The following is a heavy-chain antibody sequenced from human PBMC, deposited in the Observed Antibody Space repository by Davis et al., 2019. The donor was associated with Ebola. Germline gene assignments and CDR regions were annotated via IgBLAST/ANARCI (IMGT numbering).Heavy chain of an antibody. D-gene: IGHD2-8*01. Sequence: PSETLSLTCAVSGGSVSSAASSWSWIRQPPGEALEWIGYIFHTGSTYFTSSLKSRVTISVDQSKNKFPLNLTSVTAAGTAVYYCARDTKYWGQGILVTVTS. CDR1: GGSVSSAASS. CDR3: ARDTKY. CDR2: IFHTGST. V-gene: IGHV4-30-2*01. J-gene: IGHJ4*02.